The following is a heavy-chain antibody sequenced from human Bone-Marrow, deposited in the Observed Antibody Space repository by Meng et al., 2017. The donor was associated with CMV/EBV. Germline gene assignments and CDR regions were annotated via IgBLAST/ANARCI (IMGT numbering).Heavy chain of an antibody. D-gene: IGHD5-18*01. CDR1: GGTFSSYT. V-gene: IGHV1-18*01. CDR2: ISAYNGNT. CDR3: ASVGPDTAMVEDY. Sequence: ASAKVSRKASGGTFSSYTISWVRQAPGQGLEWMGWISAYNGNTNYAQKLQGRVTMTTDTSTSTAYMELRSLRSDDTAVYYCASVGPDTAMVEDYWGQGTLVTVSS. J-gene: IGHJ4*02.